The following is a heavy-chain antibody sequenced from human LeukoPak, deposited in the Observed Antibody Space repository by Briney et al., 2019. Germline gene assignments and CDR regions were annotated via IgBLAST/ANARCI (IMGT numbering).Heavy chain of an antibody. CDR2: INHSGST. J-gene: IGHJ5*02. Sequence: PSETLSLTCAVSGGSISSGDYSWSWIRQPPGKGLEWIGEINHSGSTNYNPSLKSRVTISVDTSKNQFSLKLSSVTAADTAVYYCARHVLIYSYGYGGWFDPWGQGTLVTVSS. D-gene: IGHD5-18*01. CDR3: ARHVLIYSYGYGGWFDP. V-gene: IGHV4-39*01. CDR1: GGSISSGDYS.